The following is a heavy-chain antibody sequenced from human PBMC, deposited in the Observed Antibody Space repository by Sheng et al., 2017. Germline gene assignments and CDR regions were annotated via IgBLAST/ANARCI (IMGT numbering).Heavy chain of an antibody. Sequence: QVQLQESGPGLVKPSQTLSLTCTVSGDSISSGSYYWSWVRQPAGKGLEWVGRVYPSGSTDYNPSLKSRVTISVDTSKNQFYLRVTSVTAADTAVYYCARDGVLTYCGGDCYSYYWGQGTLVTVSS. V-gene: IGHV4-61*02. D-gene: IGHD2-21*01. CDR1: GDSISSGSYY. CDR3: ARDGVLTYCGGDCYSYY. CDR2: VYPSGST. J-gene: IGHJ4*02.